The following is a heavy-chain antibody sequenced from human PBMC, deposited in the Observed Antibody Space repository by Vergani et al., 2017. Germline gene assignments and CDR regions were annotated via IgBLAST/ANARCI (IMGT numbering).Heavy chain of an antibody. CDR2: IYHSEST. J-gene: IGHJ6*03. V-gene: IGHV4-4*02. Sequence: QVQLQESGPGLVKPSGTLSLTCAVSGGSISSSNWWSWVRQPPGKGLEWIGEIYHSESTNYNPSLKSRVTISVDKSKNQFSLKLSSVTAADTAVYYCARDYSSSWYYYYYYMDVWGKGTTVTVSS. CDR3: ARDYSSSWYYYYYYMDV. CDR1: GGSISSSNW. D-gene: IGHD6-13*01.